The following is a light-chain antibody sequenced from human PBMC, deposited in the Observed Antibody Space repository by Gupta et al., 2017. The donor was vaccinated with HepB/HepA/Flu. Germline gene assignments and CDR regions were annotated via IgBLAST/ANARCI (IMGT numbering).Light chain of an antibody. V-gene: IGKV3-15*01. CDR2: GAS. CDR1: QSVSSN. J-gene: IGKJ5*01. CDR3: QQYNNWPPLIT. Sequence: EIVMTQSPATLSVSPGERATLSCRASQSVSSNLAWYQQKPGQAPRLLIYGASTRATGIPARFSGSGSGTEFXLTISSXQSEDFAVYYCQQYNNWPPLITFGXGTRLEIK.